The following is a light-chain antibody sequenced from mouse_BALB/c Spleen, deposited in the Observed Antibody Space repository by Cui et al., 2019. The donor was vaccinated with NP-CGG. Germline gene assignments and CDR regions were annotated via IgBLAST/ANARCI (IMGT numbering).Light chain of an antibody. CDR2: GTN. V-gene: IGLV1*01. CDR3: ALWYSNHWV. J-gene: IGLJ1*01. CDR1: TGAVTTSNY. Sequence: QAVVTPESALPTSPGETVTLTCRSSTGAVTTSNYANWVQEKPDHLFTGLIGGTNNRAAGVPARFSGSLIGDKAVLTITGAQTEDEAMYFCALWYSNHWVFGGGTKLTVL.